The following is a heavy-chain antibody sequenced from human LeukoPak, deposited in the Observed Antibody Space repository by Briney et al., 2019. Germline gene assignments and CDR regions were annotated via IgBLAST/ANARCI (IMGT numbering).Heavy chain of an antibody. V-gene: IGHV1-2*02. CDR3: ARLADCSSSSCRSFDY. D-gene: IGHD2-2*01. Sequence: GASVKVPCKASGYPFTGYYLHWVRQAPGQGLEWMGWINPNSGFTNYAQKFQGRVTMTRDTSISTAYMELSRLRSDDTAVYYCARLADCSSSSCRSFDYWGQGTLVTVSS. CDR2: INPNSGFT. J-gene: IGHJ4*02. CDR1: GYPFTGYY.